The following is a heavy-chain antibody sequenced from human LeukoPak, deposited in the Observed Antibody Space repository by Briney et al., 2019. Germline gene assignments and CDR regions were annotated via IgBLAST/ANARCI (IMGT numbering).Heavy chain of an antibody. Sequence: GGSLRLSCAASGFTFSGYTMHWVRQAPGKGLEWVAVISYDGSDKYYADSVKGRFTISRDNSKNTLSLQMNSLRPEDTGVYHCARETVVLMLYAGLLDSWGQGTLVTVSS. CDR3: ARETVVLMLYAGLLDS. J-gene: IGHJ4*02. D-gene: IGHD2-8*01. CDR2: ISYDGSDK. CDR1: GFTFSGYT. V-gene: IGHV3-30-3*01.